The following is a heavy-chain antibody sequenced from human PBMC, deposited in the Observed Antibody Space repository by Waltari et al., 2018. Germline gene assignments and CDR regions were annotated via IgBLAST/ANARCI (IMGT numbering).Heavy chain of an antibody. Sequence: QLQLQESGPRLVKASETLSLTCTVSGDSVSSSSYYWGWIRQPPGKGLEWIGGVYYTGNTFQNPSLKSRVSISIDTYKNQFSLRLRSVTAAYTAVYYCARETSSEKGFDYWGQGTLVTVSP. V-gene: IGHV4-39*07. CDR1: GDSVSSSSYY. D-gene: IGHD3-10*01. J-gene: IGHJ4*02. CDR2: VYYTGNT. CDR3: ARETSSEKGFDY.